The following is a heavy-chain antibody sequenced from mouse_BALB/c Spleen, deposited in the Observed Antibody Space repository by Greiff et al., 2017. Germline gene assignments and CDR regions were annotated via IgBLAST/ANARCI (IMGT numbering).Heavy chain of an antibody. J-gene: IGHJ1*01. CDR3: ARSGLRYFDV. Sequence: VKVVESGAELAKPGASVKMSCKASGYTFTSYWMHWVKQRPGQGLEWIGYINPSTGYTEYNQKFKDKATLTADKSSSTAHMQLSSLTSEDSAVYYCARSGLRYFDVWGAGTTVTVSS. D-gene: IGHD2-13*01. V-gene: IGHV1-7*01. CDR1: GYTFTSYW. CDR2: INPSTGYT.